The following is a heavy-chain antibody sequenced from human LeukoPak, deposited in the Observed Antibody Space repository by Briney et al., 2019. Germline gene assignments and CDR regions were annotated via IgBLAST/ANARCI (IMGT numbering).Heavy chain of an antibody. CDR2: IKQDGSEK. CDR3: AREYSSSWWAIDY. Sequence: TGGSLRLSCAASGFTFSSYWMSWVRQAPGKGLEWVANIKQDGSEKYYVDSVKGRFTISRDNAKNSLYLQMNSLRAEDTAVYYCAREYSSSWWAIDYWGQGTLVTVSS. J-gene: IGHJ4*02. D-gene: IGHD6-13*01. V-gene: IGHV3-7*01. CDR1: GFTFSSYW.